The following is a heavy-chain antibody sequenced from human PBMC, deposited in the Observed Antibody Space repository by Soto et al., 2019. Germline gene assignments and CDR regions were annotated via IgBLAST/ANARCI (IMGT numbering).Heavy chain of an antibody. V-gene: IGHV3-48*01. CDR2: ISSSSSNT. D-gene: IGHD3-9*01. J-gene: IGHJ4*02. CDR1: GFTFSAYS. CDR3: TRWVSGESRYLEY. Sequence: EVQLVESGGGLVQPGGSLRLSCAASGFTFSAYSMKWVRQAPGKGLEWVSDISSSSSNTYYADYVKGRFTTSRDNAKNSLYLQTNSMRAEDTAVYHCTRWVSGESRYLEYWGQGTLVTVSS.